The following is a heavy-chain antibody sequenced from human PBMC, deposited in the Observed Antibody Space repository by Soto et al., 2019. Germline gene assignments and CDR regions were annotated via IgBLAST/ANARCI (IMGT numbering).Heavy chain of an antibody. CDR2: ISYDGSNK. D-gene: IGHD4-17*01. CDR1: GFTFSSYG. Sequence: GGSLRLSCAASGFTFSSYGMHWVRQAPGKGLEWVAVISYDGSNKYYADSVKGRFTISRDNSKNTLYLQMNSLRAEDTAVYYCAKEDGDYGRNYFDYWGQGTLVTVSS. CDR3: AKEDGDYGRNYFDY. J-gene: IGHJ4*02. V-gene: IGHV3-30*18.